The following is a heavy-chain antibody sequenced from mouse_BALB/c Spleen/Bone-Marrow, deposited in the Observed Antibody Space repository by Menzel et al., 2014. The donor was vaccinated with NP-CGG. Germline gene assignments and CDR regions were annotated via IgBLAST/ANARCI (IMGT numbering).Heavy chain of an antibody. CDR2: INPSNGGT. CDR3: TRYGNYYFDY. Sequence: QVQLQQSGAELVKPGASVKLSCKASGYTFTSYYMYWVKQRPGQGLEWIGEINPSNGGTNFNEKFKSKATLTVDKSSSTAYMQLSSPTSEDSAVYYCTRYGNYYFDYWGQGTTLTVSS. D-gene: IGHD2-1*01. CDR1: GYTFTSYY. V-gene: IGHV1S81*02. J-gene: IGHJ2*01.